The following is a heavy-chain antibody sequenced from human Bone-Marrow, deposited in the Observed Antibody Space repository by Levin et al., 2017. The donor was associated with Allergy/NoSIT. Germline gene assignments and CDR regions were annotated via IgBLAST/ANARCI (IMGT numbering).Heavy chain of an antibody. CDR2: ISSSGDTI. CDR3: AREGPYSTFDY. CDR1: GFTFSAHY. J-gene: IGHJ4*02. Sequence: TGGSLRLSCAASGFTFSAHYMTWFRQAPGKGLEYISYISSSGDTIYYADSVKGRFTISRDNAKNSLFLQMNSLRAGDTAVYYCAREGPYSTFDYWGQGTPVTVSS. D-gene: IGHD6-13*01. V-gene: IGHV3-11*01.